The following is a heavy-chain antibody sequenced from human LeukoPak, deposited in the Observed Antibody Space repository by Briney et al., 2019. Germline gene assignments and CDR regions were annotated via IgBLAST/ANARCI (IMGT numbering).Heavy chain of an antibody. Sequence: PSETLSLTCTVSGXSISSYYWSWIRQPPGKGLEWIGYIHYSGSINYNPSIKSLVTISVDMSKNLSSLKLTSVTAADTAEYYCAKTVFLAGWHFDYWGQGALVTVSS. D-gene: IGHD3-9*01. CDR3: AKTVFLAGWHFDY. CDR2: IHYSGSI. V-gene: IGHV4-59*08. CDR1: GXSISSYY. J-gene: IGHJ4*02.